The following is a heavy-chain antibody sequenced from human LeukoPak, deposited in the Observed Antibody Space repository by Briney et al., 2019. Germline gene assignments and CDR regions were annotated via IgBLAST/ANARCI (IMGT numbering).Heavy chain of an antibody. Sequence: GGSLRLSCAASGFSFSTYSMNWVRQAPGKGLEWVSYIVGSSSTIYYADSVKGRFTISRDNAKNSLYLQMESLRAEDTAVYYCATDSPETAAFDYWGQGTLVTVSS. CDR3: ATDSPETAAFDY. J-gene: IGHJ4*02. V-gene: IGHV3-48*04. CDR1: GFSFSTYS. CDR2: IVGSSSTI. D-gene: IGHD1-1*01.